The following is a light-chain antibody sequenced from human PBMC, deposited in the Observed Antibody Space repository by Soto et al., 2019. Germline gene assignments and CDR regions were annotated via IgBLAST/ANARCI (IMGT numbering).Light chain of an antibody. Sequence: DIVMTQSPLSLPVTPGEPASISCRSSQSLLHSNGYNYLDWYLQKPGQSPQLLIYLGSNRTSGVTNGFSGSGSGTDFTLKISRVDAEDVGVYYCMQALHTYTFGQGTKLEIK. CDR2: LGS. J-gene: IGKJ2*01. V-gene: IGKV2-28*01. CDR1: QSLLHSNGYNY. CDR3: MQALHTYT.